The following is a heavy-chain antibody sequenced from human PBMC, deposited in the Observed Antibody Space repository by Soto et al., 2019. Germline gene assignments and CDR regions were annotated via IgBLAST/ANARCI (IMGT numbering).Heavy chain of an antibody. CDR3: ASGARWGMVHPYCYGMDV. J-gene: IGHJ6*02. CDR1: GGTFSSYA. Sequence: QVQLVQSGAEVKKPGSSVKVSCKASGGTFSSYAISWVRQAPGQGLEWMGGIIPIFGTANYAQKFQGRVTITADESASTAYMELSSLRSEAAAVYYCASGARWGMVHPYCYGMDVWRQVTTVIVSS. CDR2: IIPIFGTA. D-gene: IGHD3-10*01. V-gene: IGHV1-69*12.